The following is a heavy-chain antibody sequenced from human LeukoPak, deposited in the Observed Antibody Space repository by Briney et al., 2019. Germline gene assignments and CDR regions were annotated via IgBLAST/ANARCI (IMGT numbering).Heavy chain of an antibody. J-gene: IGHJ5*02. CDR2: IYYSGST. CDR3: ARHSLRGRSNWFDP. CDR1: GGSISSYY. V-gene: IGHV4-59*08. Sequence: SETLSPTCTVSGGSISSYYWSWIRQPPGKGLEWIGYIYYSGSTNYNPSLKSRVTISVDTSKNQFSLKLSSVTAADTAVYYCARHSLRGRSNWFDPWGQGTLVPVSS.